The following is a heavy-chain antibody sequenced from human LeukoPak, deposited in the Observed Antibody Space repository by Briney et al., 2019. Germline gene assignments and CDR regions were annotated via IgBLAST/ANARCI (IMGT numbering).Heavy chain of an antibody. D-gene: IGHD5-18*01. CDR1: GFTFSSYW. V-gene: IGHV3-7*01. CDR2: IKQDGSEK. Sequence: GGSLRLSCAASGFTFSSYWMSWVRQAPGKGLEWVAKIKQDGSEKYYVDSVKGRFTISRDNAKNSLYLQMNSLRAEDTAVYYCAREGYGYRPHYYYYGMDVWGQGTTVTVSS. J-gene: IGHJ6*02. CDR3: AREGYGYRPHYYYYGMDV.